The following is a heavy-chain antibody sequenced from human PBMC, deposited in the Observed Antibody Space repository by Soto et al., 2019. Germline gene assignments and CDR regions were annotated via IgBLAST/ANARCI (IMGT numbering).Heavy chain of an antibody. D-gene: IGHD3-3*01. J-gene: IGHJ6*03. CDR2: IKQDGSEK. Sequence: GGSLRLXCAASGFTFSSYWMSWVRQAPGKGLEWVANIKQDGSEKYYVDSVKGRFTISRDNAKNSLYLQMNSLRAEDTAVYYCARDNRVGDYDFWSGYYPDYYYYMDVWGKGTTVTVSS. CDR1: GFTFSSYW. V-gene: IGHV3-7*01. CDR3: ARDNRVGDYDFWSGYYPDYYYYMDV.